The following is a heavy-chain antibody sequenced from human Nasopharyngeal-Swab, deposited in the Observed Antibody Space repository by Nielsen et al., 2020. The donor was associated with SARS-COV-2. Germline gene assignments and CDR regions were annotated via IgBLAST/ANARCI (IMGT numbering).Heavy chain of an antibody. Sequence: SQTLSLTCAVHGGSFSGYYWSWIRQPPGKGLEWIGEINHSGSTNYNPSLKSRVTISVDTSKNQFSLKLSSVTAADTAVYYCARAGAYCSSTSCYIDYWGQGTLVTVSS. CDR2: INHSGST. CDR1: GGSFSGYY. J-gene: IGHJ4*02. V-gene: IGHV4-34*01. D-gene: IGHD2-2*02. CDR3: ARAGAYCSSTSCYIDY.